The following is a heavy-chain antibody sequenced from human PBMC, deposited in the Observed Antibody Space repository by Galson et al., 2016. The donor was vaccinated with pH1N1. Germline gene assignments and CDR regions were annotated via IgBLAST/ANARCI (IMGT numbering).Heavy chain of an antibody. D-gene: IGHD6-19*01. Sequence: SLRLSCAASGFTFDDFAMHWVRQIPGKGLEWVSGISWNSGRIVYADSVKGRFTISRDNTKNSLYLQMNSLRSEDTALYYCAKSTEQWVAPEWYFDLWGRESLVTVSS. V-gene: IGHV3-9*01. CDR1: GFTFDDFA. CDR3: AKSTEQWVAPEWYFDL. J-gene: IGHJ2*01. CDR2: ISWNSGRI.